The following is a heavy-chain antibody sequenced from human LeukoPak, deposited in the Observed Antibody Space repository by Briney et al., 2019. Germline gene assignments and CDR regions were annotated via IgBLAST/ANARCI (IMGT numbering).Heavy chain of an antibody. D-gene: IGHD7-27*01. CDR3: ARSTWGSGFDY. Sequence: SGGSLRLSCAASGFTLSDHYMDWVRQAPGKGLEWVGRSRNKPDSYTTEYAASAKGRFTISRDDSKNSLYLQMNSLKTEDTAVYYCARSTWGSGFDYWGQGTLVTVSS. J-gene: IGHJ4*02. V-gene: IGHV3-72*01. CDR1: GFTLSDHY. CDR2: SRNKPDSYTT.